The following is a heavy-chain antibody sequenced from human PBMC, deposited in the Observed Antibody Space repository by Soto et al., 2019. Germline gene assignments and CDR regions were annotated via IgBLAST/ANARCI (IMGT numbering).Heavy chain of an antibody. CDR3: ARASCISASCYAWELGFDY. V-gene: IGHV4-59*01. Sequence: PSETLSLTCTVSGGSIISYYWSWIRQPPGKGLEWIGYIYYSGRTNYNPSLKSRVTISVDTSKNQFSLKLSSVTAADTAVYYCARASCISASCYAWELGFDYWGQGTLVTVSS. CDR1: GGSIISYY. D-gene: IGHD2-2*01. J-gene: IGHJ4*02. CDR2: IYYSGRT.